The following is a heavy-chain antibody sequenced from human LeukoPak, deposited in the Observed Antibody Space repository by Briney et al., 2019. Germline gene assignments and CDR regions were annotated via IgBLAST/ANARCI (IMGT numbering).Heavy chain of an antibody. D-gene: IGHD5-18*01. Sequence: PSETLSLTCTVSGGSISSYYWSWLRQPPGKGLEWIGYVYFSGSTDYNPSLKSRVTMSVDTSKHQFSLKLRSVTAADTAMYYCARVSGDTAMDAFDYWGQGTLVTVSS. V-gene: IGHV4-59*01. CDR2: VYFSGST. CDR1: GGSISSYY. CDR3: ARVSGDTAMDAFDY. J-gene: IGHJ4*02.